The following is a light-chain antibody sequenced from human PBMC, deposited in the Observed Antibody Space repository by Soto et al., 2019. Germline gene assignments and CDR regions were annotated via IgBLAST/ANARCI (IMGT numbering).Light chain of an antibody. Sequence: EIVLTQSPGTLSLSPGEVATLSCRAIQSVSSSSLAWYQQKPGQAPRLLIYGASSRATGIPDRFSGSGSGTDFTLTISRLEPEDFAVYYCQQYGSSPWTFGQGTKVEIK. CDR1: QSVSSSS. CDR2: GAS. J-gene: IGKJ1*01. CDR3: QQYGSSPWT. V-gene: IGKV3-20*01.